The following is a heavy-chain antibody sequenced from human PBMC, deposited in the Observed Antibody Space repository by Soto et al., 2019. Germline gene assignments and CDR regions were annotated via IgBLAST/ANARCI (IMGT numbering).Heavy chain of an antibody. CDR2: ISKDSGRAT. D-gene: IGHD5-18*01. CDR1: GFIFRDWF. V-gene: IGHV3-11*04. J-gene: IGHJ4*02. CDR3: ARDGRGYRYGYNY. Sequence: GGSLRLSCAASGFIFRDWFMSWIRQAPGKGLEWISYISKDSGRATRYADSVKGRFTISRDNAKNSLNLQMNSLRAEDTAVYYCARDGRGYRYGYNYWGQGTLVTVSS.